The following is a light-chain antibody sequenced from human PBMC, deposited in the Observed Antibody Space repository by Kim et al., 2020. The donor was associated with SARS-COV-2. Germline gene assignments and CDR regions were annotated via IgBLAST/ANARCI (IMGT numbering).Light chain of an antibody. CDR2: DAS. CDR3: QQYDNLPSSA. J-gene: IGKJ4*01. CDR1: QDISNY. V-gene: IGKV1-33*01. Sequence: SVRDRVTITCQARQDISNYLNWYQQKPGKAPKLLIYDASNLETGVPSRFSGSGSGTDFTFTISSLQPEDIATYYCQQYDNLPSSAFGGGTNVDIK.